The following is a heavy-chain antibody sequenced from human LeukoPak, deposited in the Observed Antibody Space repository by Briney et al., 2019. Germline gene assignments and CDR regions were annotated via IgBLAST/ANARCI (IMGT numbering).Heavy chain of an antibody. J-gene: IGHJ5*02. CDR3: ARNKYYYGSRSYGVPKWFDP. CDR1: GGSFSGYY. V-gene: IGHV4-34*01. D-gene: IGHD3-10*01. CDR2: INHSGST. Sequence: SETLSLTCAVYGGSFSGYYWSWIRQPPGKGLEWIGEINHSGSTNYNPSLKSRITISVDTSKNQFSLKLSSVTAADTAVYYCARNKYYYGSRSYGVPKWFDPWGQGTLVTVSS.